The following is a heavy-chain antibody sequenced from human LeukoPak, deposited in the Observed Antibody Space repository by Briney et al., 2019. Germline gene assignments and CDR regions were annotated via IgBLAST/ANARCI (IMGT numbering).Heavy chain of an antibody. CDR1: GGSISSGSYY. V-gene: IGHV4-61*10. D-gene: IGHD3-9*01. CDR2: IYYSGST. Sequence: SETLSLTCTVSGGSISSGSYYWSWIRQPAGKGLEWIGYIYYSGSTNYNPSLKSRVTISVDMSKNQFSLKLSSVTAADTAVYYCARDKYDILTGPKDAFDIWGQGTMVTVSS. J-gene: IGHJ3*02. CDR3: ARDKYDILTGPKDAFDI.